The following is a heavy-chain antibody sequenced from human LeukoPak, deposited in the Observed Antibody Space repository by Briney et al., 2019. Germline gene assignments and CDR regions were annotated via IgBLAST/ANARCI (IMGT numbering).Heavy chain of an antibody. D-gene: IGHD1-26*01. J-gene: IGHJ6*02. CDR2: IYYNGNT. Sequence: PSETLSLTCSVSDGSINSYYWNWIRRPPGRGLEWIGYIYYNGNTNYSPSLKSRVTMSVDTSKNLFSLKVSSVTAADTAVYYCARGRSNYYGMDVWGQGTTVTVSS. CDR1: DGSINSYY. CDR3: ARGRSNYYGMDV. V-gene: IGHV4-59*01.